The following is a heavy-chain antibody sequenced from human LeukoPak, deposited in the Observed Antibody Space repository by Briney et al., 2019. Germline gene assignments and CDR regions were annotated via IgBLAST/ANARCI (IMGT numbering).Heavy chain of an antibody. J-gene: IGHJ4*02. V-gene: IGHV3-21*01. D-gene: IGHD1-26*01. CDR3: ARDARELGY. Sequence: GGSLRLSCAASGFTFSSYSMNWVRQAPGKGLEWVSSISSSSSYIHYADSVKGRFTISRDNAKNSLYLQMNSLRAEDTAVYYCARDARELGYWGQGTLVTVSS. CDR2: ISSSSSYI. CDR1: GFTFSSYS.